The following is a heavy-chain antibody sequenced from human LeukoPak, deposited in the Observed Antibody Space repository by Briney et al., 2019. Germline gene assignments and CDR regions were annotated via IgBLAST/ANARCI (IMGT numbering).Heavy chain of an antibody. J-gene: IGHJ4*02. CDR3: ARDASTRCYLCEVDH. CDR1: GFTFSDYN. CDR2: ISAGSNYI. Sequence: GGSLRLSCAASGFTFSDYNMNWVRQAPGKGLEWVSSISAGSNYIYYGDSVKGRFTISRDNAKNSLYLQMSSLRAEDTAVYYCARDASTRCYLCEVDHWGQGTLVTVSS. V-gene: IGHV3-21*01. D-gene: IGHD2-2*01.